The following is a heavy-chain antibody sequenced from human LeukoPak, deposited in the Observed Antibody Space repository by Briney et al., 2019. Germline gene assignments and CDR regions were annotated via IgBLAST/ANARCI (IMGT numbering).Heavy chain of an antibody. CDR2: IYGGGGT. CDR3: AKPGPNKIVVVPAAIGCFDY. D-gene: IGHD2-2*01. V-gene: IGHV3-53*01. Sequence: HPGGSLRLSCAASGLTVNSNYMAWVRQAPGKGLEWVSVIYGGGGTYYGDSVRGRFTISRDNAQNTLYLQMNSLRADDTAVYYCAKPGPNKIVVVPAAIGCFDYWGQGTLVTVSS. J-gene: IGHJ4*02. CDR1: GLTVNSNY.